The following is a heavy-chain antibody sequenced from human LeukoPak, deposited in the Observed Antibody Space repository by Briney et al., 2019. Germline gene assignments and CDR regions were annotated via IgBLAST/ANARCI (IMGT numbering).Heavy chain of an antibody. CDR1: GFTFSSYS. D-gene: IGHD1-26*01. V-gene: IGHV3-30*03. Sequence: GGSLRLSCAASGFTFSSYSMNWVRQAPGKGLEWVAVISYDGSNKYYADSVKGRFTISRDNSKNTLYLQMNSLRAEDTAVYYCARATGATYYFDYWGQGTLVTVSS. CDR2: ISYDGSNK. CDR3: ARATGATYYFDY. J-gene: IGHJ4*02.